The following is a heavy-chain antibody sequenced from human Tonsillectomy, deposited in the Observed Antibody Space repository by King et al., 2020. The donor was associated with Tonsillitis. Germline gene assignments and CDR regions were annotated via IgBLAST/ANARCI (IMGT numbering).Heavy chain of an antibody. CDR1: GYRFTNYR. V-gene: IGHV5-10-1*03. CDR2: IDPSDSHT. J-gene: IGHJ6*03. Sequence: QLVQSGAEMKKPGESLRISCKTSGYRFTNYRINWVRQMPGKGLEWVGTIDPSDSHTNYSPSFQGHDTLSVDRSVNTAYLQWSRLKASDTAIYYCARPYFYYMDVWGKGTTVTVSS. D-gene: IGHD2-21*01. CDR3: ARPYFYYMDV.